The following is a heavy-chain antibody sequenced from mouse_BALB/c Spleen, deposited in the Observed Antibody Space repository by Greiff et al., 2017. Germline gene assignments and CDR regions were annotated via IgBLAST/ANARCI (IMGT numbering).Heavy chain of an antibody. V-gene: IGHV8-12*01. CDR2: IYWDDDK. CDR3: ARTVGYAMDY. Sequence: ESGPGILQPSQTLSLTCSFSGFSLSTSGMGVSWIRQPSGKGLEWLAHIYWDDDKRYNPSLKSRLTISKDTSSNQVFLKITSVDTADTATYYCARTVGYAMDYWGQGTSVTVSS. CDR1: GFSLSTSGMG. J-gene: IGHJ4*01. D-gene: IGHD1-1*01.